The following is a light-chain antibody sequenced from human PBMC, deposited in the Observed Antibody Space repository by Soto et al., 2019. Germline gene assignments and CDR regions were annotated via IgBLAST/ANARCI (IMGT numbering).Light chain of an antibody. CDR3: GSYTSSNTLG. CDR1: SSDVGGYNY. Sequence: QSALTQPASVSGTPGKSITISCTGTSSDVGGYNYVSWYQQHPGKAPKLLIYEVTYRPSGVSKRFAGSKSGNTASLTISGLQAEVEADDFCGSYTSSNTLGFGTGTKRTVL. CDR2: EVT. V-gene: IGLV2-14*03. J-gene: IGLJ1*01.